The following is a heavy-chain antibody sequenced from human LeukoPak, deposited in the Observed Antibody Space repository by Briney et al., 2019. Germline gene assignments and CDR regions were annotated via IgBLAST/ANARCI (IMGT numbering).Heavy chain of an antibody. J-gene: IGHJ4*02. V-gene: IGHV3-21*01. CDR1: GFTFSAYS. CDR2: ISSSSSYI. Sequence: GGSLRLSCAASGFTFSAYSMNWVRQAPGKGLEWVASISSSSSYIYYADSVKGRFTISRDNAKDSLYLQMNGLRAEDTAVYYCASSGYDSSGYYYGWGQGAQVTASS. CDR3: ASSGYDSSGYYYG. D-gene: IGHD3-22*01.